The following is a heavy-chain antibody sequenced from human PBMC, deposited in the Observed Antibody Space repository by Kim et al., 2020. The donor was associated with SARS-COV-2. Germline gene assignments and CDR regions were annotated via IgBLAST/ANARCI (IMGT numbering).Heavy chain of an antibody. CDR1: GYTFTNYA. J-gene: IGHJ4*02. V-gene: IGHV1-3*01. CDR2: INAANGNT. CDR3: ARNRLWDY. Sequence: ASVKVSCWTSGYTFTNYAIHWVRQAPGQRLEWMGLINAANGNTKYSQKLQGRITITRDTSASTAYMELGSLRSEDTAVYYCARNRLWDYWGQGTLVTVSS. D-gene: IGHD3-16*01.